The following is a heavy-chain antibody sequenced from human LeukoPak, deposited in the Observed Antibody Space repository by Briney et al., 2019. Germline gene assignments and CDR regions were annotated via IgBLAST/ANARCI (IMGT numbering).Heavy chain of an antibody. CDR1: GYTFTSYY. J-gene: IGHJ4*02. Sequence: ASVKVSCKASGYTFTSYYMHWVRQAPGQGLEWMGIINPSGGSTSYAQKFQGRVTMTRDTSTSTVYMELSSLRSEDTAVYYRARGGTVYGSGSYYSHDYWGQGTLVTVSS. CDR3: ARGGTVYGSGSYYSHDY. V-gene: IGHV1-46*01. CDR2: INPSGGST. D-gene: IGHD3-10*01.